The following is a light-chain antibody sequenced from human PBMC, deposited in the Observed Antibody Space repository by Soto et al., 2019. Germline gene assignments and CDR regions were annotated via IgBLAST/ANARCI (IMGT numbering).Light chain of an antibody. CDR1: SGHSSYA. CDR2: LDSDGSH. J-gene: IGLJ2*01. CDR3: QTWGTGIHVV. V-gene: IGLV4-69*01. Sequence: QAVVTQSPSASASLGASVKLTCTLSSGHSSYAIAWHQQQPEKGPRYLMKLDSDGSHTKGDAIPDPLSGSSSGAERYLTIPSLQSEDEADYYCQTWGTGIHVVFGGGTKLTVL.